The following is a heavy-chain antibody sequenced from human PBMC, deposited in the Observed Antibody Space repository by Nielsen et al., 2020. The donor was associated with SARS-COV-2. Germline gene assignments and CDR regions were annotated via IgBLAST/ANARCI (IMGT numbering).Heavy chain of an antibody. Sequence: SETLSLTCTVSGGSISSYYWSWIRQPPGKGLEWIGEINHSRNTNYNPSLKSRVTISVATSEKQFSLKLRFVTAADTALYYCAGGSRYISRGPLDYWGQGTLVTVSS. CDR1: GGSISSYY. D-gene: IGHD6-13*01. V-gene: IGHV4-34*01. J-gene: IGHJ4*02. CDR2: INHSRNT. CDR3: AGGSRYISRGPLDY.